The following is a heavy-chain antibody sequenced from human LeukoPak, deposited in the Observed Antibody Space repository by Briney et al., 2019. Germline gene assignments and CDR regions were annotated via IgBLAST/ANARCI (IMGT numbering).Heavy chain of an antibody. CDR2: INWNGGST. V-gene: IGHV3-20*04. D-gene: IGHD3-22*01. J-gene: IGHJ4*02. CDR3: ARAAYYDSSGYPIDY. Sequence: PGGSLRLSCAASGFTFDDYGMSWVRQAPGKGLEWVSGINWNGGSTGYADSVKGRFTISRDNAKNSLYLRMSSLRAEDTALYYCARAAYYDSSGYPIDYWGQGTLVTVSS. CDR1: GFTFDDYG.